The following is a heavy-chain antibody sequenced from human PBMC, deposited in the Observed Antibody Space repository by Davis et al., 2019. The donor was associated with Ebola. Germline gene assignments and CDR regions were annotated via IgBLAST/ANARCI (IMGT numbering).Heavy chain of an antibody. J-gene: IGHJ6*02. CDR1: GGTFSGYY. CDR2: IYYSGST. V-gene: IGHV4-30-4*01. Sequence: SESLSLSCAASGGTFSGYYWSWIRQPPGKGLEWIGYIYYSGSTYYNPSLKSRVTISVDTSKNQFSLKLSSVTAADTAVYYCARSRDLYGMDVWGQGTTVTVSS. CDR3: ARSRDLYGMDV.